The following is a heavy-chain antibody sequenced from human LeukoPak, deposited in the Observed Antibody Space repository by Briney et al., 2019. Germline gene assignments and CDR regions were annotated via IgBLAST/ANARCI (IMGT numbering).Heavy chain of an antibody. CDR3: ARGHSSGWYVGYWYFDL. D-gene: IGHD6-19*01. Sequence: SETLSLTCTVSGGSISSSSYYWGWIRQPPGKGLEWIGYIYYSGSTNYNPSLKSRVTISVDTSKNQFSLKLSSVTAADTAVYYCARGHSSGWYVGYWYFDLWGRGTLVTVSS. CDR1: GGSISSSSYY. J-gene: IGHJ2*01. CDR2: IYYSGST. V-gene: IGHV4-61*05.